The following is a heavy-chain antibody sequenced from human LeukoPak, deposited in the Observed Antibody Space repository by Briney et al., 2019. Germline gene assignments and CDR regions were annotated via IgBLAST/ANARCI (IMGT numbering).Heavy chain of an antibody. J-gene: IGHJ4*02. CDR3: AKDQDLQLVGDY. V-gene: IGHV3-23*01. CDR1: GFTFSSYA. Sequence: GGSLRLSCAASGFTFSSYAMSWVRQAPGKGLERVSDISGSGGTTHYADSVQGRFTISRDNSKNTLYLQMDSLRAEDTAVYFCAKDQDLQLVGDYWGQGTLVSVSS. CDR2: ISGSGGTT. D-gene: IGHD6-13*01.